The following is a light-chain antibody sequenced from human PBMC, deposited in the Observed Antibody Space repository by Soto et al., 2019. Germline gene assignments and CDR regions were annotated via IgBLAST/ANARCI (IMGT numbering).Light chain of an antibody. CDR1: QTVFSR. Sequence: EIVLTQSPATLSSSPGERATLSCRASQTVFSRLAWYQHKPGQAPRLLLYDSSNRATGIPARFSGSGSGTDFTLTIDSLEPEDFAVYYCHQRRSWPLAFGQGTKVDIK. CDR2: DSS. CDR3: HQRRSWPLA. V-gene: IGKV3-11*01. J-gene: IGKJ1*01.